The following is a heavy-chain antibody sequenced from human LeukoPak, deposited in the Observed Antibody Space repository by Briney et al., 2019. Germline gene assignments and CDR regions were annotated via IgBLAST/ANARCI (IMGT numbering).Heavy chain of an antibody. CDR2: ISCSSGYI. Sequence: GGSLRLSCAASGFTFSTYSMNWVRQAPGKGLEWVSSISCSSGYIYYADSVKGRFTISRDNAKNSLYLQMNSLRAEDTAVYYCARVGYYDSRGYYEGFDPWGQGTLVTVSS. D-gene: IGHD3-22*01. J-gene: IGHJ5*02. CDR1: GFTFSTYS. V-gene: IGHV3-21*01. CDR3: ARVGYYDSRGYYEGFDP.